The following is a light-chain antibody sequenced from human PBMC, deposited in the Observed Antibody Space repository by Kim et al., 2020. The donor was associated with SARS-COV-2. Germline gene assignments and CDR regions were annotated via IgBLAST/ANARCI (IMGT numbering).Light chain of an antibody. J-gene: IGLJ3*02. CDR1: GSNNGSDYV. CDR2: SND. CDR3: QSFDSNLRGAV. V-gene: IGLV1-40*01. Sequence: RVTISCYGTGSNNGSDYVVHWYHQLPGAAPKVVIYSNDKRPSGVPDRFSGSQSGPSASLAITGLQPDDEGYYYCQSFDSNLRGAVFGGGTRLTVL.